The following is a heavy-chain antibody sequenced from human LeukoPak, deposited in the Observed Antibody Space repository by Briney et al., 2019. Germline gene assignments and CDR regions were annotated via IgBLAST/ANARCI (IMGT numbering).Heavy chain of an antibody. V-gene: IGHV1-2*02. J-gene: IGHJ4*02. CDR1: GYTFTGYY. CDR2: INPNSGGT. Sequence: RASVKVSCKASGYTFTGYYMHWVRQAPGQGLEWMGWINPNSGGTNYAQKFQGRVTMTRDTSISTAYMELSRLRSDDTARYYCAREHMTKLGGDYWGQGTLVTVSS. D-gene: IGHD3-16*01. CDR3: AREHMTKLGGDY.